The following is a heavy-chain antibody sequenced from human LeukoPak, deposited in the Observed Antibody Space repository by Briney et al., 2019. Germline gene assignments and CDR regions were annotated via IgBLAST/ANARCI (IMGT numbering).Heavy chain of an antibody. CDR1: GYSFTSYW. D-gene: IGHD3-10*01. V-gene: IGHV5-51*01. Sequence: GESLKISCKGSGYSFTSYWIAWVRQMPGKGLEWMGIIYPGDSDTRYSPSFQGQVTISADKSISTAYLQWSSLKASDTAMYFCARHTYGESDPYYFDYWGQGTLVTVSS. CDR2: IYPGDSDT. CDR3: ARHTYGESDPYYFDY. J-gene: IGHJ4*02.